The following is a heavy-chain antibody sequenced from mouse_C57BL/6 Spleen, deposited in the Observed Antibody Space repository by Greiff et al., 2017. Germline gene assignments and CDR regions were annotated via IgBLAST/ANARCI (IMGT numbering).Heavy chain of an antibody. V-gene: IGHV5-4*01. D-gene: IGHD2-1*01. CDR3: ASTRLLWYPWFAY. J-gene: IGHJ3*01. Sequence: EVQVVESGGGLVKPGGSLKLSCAASGFTFSSYAMSWVRQTPETRLEWVATISDGGSYTYYPDNVKGRFTISRDNAKNNLYLQMSHLKSEDTAMXYCASTRLLWYPWFAYWGQGTLVTVSA. CDR2: ISDGGSYT. CDR1: GFTFSSYA.